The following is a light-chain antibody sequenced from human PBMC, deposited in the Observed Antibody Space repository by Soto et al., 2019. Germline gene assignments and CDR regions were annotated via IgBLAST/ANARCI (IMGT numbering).Light chain of an antibody. CDR2: QAS. Sequence: DIQMTQSPSTLSASVGDRVTITCRASQSISSWLAWYQQKPGEAPKLLIYQASSLKSGVPSRFSGSGSGTEFTLTISSLQPDDFATYYCQQYDNYSRTFGQGTKVEIK. CDR3: QQYDNYSRT. CDR1: QSISSW. J-gene: IGKJ1*01. V-gene: IGKV1-5*03.